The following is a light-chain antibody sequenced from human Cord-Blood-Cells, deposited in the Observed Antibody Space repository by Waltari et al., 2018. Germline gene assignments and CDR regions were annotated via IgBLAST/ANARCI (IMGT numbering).Light chain of an antibody. CDR2: EGS. J-gene: IGLJ2*01. V-gene: IGLV2-23*01. CDR3: CSYAGSSTVV. CDR1: SSDVGSYNL. Sequence: QSALTQPASVSGSPGQSITISCTGTSSDVGSYNLVSWYQQHPGKAPKLMIYEGSRRPSGVSNRFSGAKSGHTASLTLAGLQAEDEADYYCCSYAGSSTVVFGGGTKLTVL.